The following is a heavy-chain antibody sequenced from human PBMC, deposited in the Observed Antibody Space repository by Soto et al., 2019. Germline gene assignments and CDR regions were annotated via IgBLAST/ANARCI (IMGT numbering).Heavy chain of an antibody. D-gene: IGHD2-2*01. Sequence: ASVKVSRKTSGYTFSNYVITWVRQAPGQPLEWLGWISLYSDGTNYAQKFQGRVSMTTDTSTTTAYMELRSLRSDDTAVYYCARVVPGAEAWFGPWGQGTLVTVS. J-gene: IGHJ5*02. CDR1: GYTFSNYV. CDR3: ARVVPGAEAWFGP. CDR2: ISLYSDGT. V-gene: IGHV1-18*01.